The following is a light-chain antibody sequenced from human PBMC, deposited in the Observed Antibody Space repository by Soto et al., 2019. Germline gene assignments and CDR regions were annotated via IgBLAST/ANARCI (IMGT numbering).Light chain of an antibody. CDR1: QSVSSY. Sequence: MLLTQSLSALSLSPGERATLSCRASQSVSSYLAWYQQKPGQAPRLLIYDASNRATGIPARFSGSGSGTDFTLTISRLEPEDFAVYYCQQYGSSGTFGQGTKVDIK. CDR3: QQYGSSGT. CDR2: DAS. J-gene: IGKJ1*01. V-gene: IGKV3-20*01.